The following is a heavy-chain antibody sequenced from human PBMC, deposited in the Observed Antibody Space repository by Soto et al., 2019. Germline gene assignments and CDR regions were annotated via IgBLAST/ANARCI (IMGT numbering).Heavy chain of an antibody. CDR3: ARDFRIGGI. CDR2: IYSIGTT. CDR1: GFTVSSNY. D-gene: IGHD3-3*01. J-gene: IGHJ3*02. Sequence: EVQLVESGGGLIQPGGSLRLSCAASGFTVSSNYMTWVRQAPGKGLEWVSVIYSIGTTYYADSVRGRFTISRDNSMNTVYLQMNSLRAEDTAVYYCARDFRIGGIWDQGTMVTVSS. V-gene: IGHV3-53*01.